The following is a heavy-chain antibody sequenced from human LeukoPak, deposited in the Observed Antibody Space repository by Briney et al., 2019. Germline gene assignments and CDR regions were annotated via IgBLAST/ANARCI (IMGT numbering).Heavy chain of an antibody. D-gene: IGHD1-26*01. CDR1: GFTFSSYA. CDR3: AKAKIVGATPYYYYGMDV. J-gene: IGHJ6*02. V-gene: IGHV3-23*01. Sequence: GGSLRLSCAASGFTFSSYAMSWVRQAPGKGLEWVSAISGSGGSTYYADSVKGRFTISRDNSKNTLYLQMNSLRAEDTAVYYCAKAKIVGATPYYYYGMDVWGQGTTVTVSS. CDR2: ISGSGGST.